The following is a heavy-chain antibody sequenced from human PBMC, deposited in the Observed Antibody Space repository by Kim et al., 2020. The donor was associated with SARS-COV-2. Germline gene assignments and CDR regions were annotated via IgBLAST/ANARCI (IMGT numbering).Heavy chain of an antibody. Sequence: GGSLRLSCAASGFTFSSYDMHWVRQATGKGLEWVSAIGTAGDTYYPGSVKGRFTISRENAKNSLYLQMNSLRAGDTAVYYCARGQYCSGGSCYPVGPWGRYYYYGMDVWGQGTTVTVSS. CDR2: IGTAGDT. D-gene: IGHD2-15*01. J-gene: IGHJ6*02. CDR1: GFTFSSYD. V-gene: IGHV3-13*01. CDR3: ARGQYCSGGSCYPVGPWGRYYYYGMDV.